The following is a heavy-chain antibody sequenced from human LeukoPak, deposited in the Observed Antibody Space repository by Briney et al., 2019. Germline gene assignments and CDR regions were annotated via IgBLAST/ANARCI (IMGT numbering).Heavy chain of an antibody. D-gene: IGHD5/OR15-5a*01. V-gene: IGHV3-21*04. Sequence: SGGSLRLSCAASGFTFNEFSMNWVRQAPGKGLEWVSSISSSGSYIYYEDSLKGRFTVSRDNAKNSLYLHMTGLTADDTAIYYCVRVYGNDWYYFGYWGQGAVVTVST. CDR1: GFTFNEFS. CDR3: VRVYGNDWYYFGY. CDR2: ISSSGSYI. J-gene: IGHJ4*02.